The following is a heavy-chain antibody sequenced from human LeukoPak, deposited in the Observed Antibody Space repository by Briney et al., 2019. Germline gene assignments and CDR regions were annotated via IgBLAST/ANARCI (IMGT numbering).Heavy chain of an antibody. CDR2: ISASGSYT. J-gene: IGHJ4*02. Sequence: GGSLRLSCAASGFSFSDEYMSWIRQAPGQGLEWISYISASGSYTNYADSVKGRFTISRDNAKNSLYLQMNSLRAEDTAVYYCGRSRGAGPGAHFDVWGQGTLVTVS. V-gene: IGHV3-11*03. D-gene: IGHD6-19*01. CDR3: GRSRGAGPGAHFDV. CDR1: GFSFSDEY.